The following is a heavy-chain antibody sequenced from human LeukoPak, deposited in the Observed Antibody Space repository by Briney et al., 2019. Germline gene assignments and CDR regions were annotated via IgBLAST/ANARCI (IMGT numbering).Heavy chain of an antibody. J-gene: IGHJ6*04. CDR1: GFDLNNYA. V-gene: IGHV3-30*04. Sequence: GGSLRLSCAASGFDLNNYAMHWDRQAPGKGLEWVTLISYSGDNTYYADSVKGRFTFSRDKSKNTLYLQMNSLRPEDSAVYFCASDPRDGGQNVWGKGTTVTVSS. CDR3: ASDPRDGGQNV. D-gene: IGHD5-24*01. CDR2: ISYSGDNT.